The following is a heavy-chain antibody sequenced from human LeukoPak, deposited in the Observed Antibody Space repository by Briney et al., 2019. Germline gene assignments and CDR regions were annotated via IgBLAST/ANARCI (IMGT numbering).Heavy chain of an antibody. V-gene: IGHV1-2*02. J-gene: IGHJ6*03. CDR3: ARAVDVLLWFGEYTKYYYMDV. D-gene: IGHD3-10*01. CDR2: INPNSGGT. CDR1: GYTFTGYY. Sequence: ASVKVSCKASGYTFTGYYMHRVRQAPGQGLEWMGWINPNSGGTNYAQKFQGRVTITRNTSISTAYMELSSLRSEDTAVYYCARAVDVLLWFGEYTKYYYMDVWGKGTTVTVSS.